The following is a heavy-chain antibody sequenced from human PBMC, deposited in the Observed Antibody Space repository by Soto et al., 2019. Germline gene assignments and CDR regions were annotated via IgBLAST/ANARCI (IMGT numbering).Heavy chain of an antibody. D-gene: IGHD3-3*01. Sequence: EVQLVEAGGGLVQPGRSLRLSCAASGFTFDDYAMHWVRQAPGKGLEWVSGISWNSGSIGNADSVRGRFTISRDNAYNSLYLQMNCLRAEDTAFYYCANGRDYDFWGGNNWFDPWGQGTLVTFSS. CDR2: ISWNSGSI. CDR1: GFTFDDYA. CDR3: ANGRDYDFWGGNNWFDP. V-gene: IGHV3-9*01. J-gene: IGHJ5*02.